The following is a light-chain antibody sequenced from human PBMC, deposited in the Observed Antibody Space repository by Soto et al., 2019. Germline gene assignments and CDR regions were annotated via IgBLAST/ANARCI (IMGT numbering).Light chain of an antibody. CDR2: GAS. CDR1: QSVSNSY. V-gene: IGKV3-20*01. J-gene: IGKJ2*01. CDR3: QQYGSSPCT. Sequence: EILLTQSPGTLSLSPGERATLSCRASQSVSNSYLAWYQQKPGQAPRLLIYGASGRATGIPDRFSGSGSGTDFTLTISRLEPEDFAVYYCQQYGSSPCTFGQGTKVEI.